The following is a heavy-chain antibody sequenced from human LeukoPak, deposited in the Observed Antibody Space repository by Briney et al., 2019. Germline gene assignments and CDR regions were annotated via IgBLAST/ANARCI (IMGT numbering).Heavy chain of an antibody. V-gene: IGHV3-11*04. Sequence: GGPLRLSCAASGFTFSDYNMRWIRQAPGKGLEWVSSISRGGSTKYYADSVKGRFTISRDNAKNSLYLQMNSLRAEDTAVYYCARGPSGYHNTGGQGTLVTVSS. CDR1: GFTFSDYN. D-gene: IGHD5-12*01. J-gene: IGHJ4*02. CDR2: ISRGGSTK. CDR3: ARGPSGYHNT.